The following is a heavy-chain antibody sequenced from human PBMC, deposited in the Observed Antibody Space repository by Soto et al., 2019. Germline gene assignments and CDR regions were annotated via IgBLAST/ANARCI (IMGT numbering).Heavy chain of an antibody. CDR3: PRSLGHCSGADGCYPHWFDP. V-gene: IGHV3-23*01. J-gene: IGHJ5*02. Sequence: EVPLLESGGGLVQPGGSLRLSCAASGFTFSSYAMNWVRQAPGKGLEWVSTISTTSVGTYYADSVKGRFTISRDNSRNTLYLQMNSLRAEDTAVYYCPRSLGHCSGADGCYPHWFDPWGQGTLVTVSS. CDR2: ISTTSVGT. D-gene: IGHD2-8*02. CDR1: GFTFSSYA.